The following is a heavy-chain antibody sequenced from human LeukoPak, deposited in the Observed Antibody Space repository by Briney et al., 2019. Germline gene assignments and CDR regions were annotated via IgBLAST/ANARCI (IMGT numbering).Heavy chain of an antibody. D-gene: IGHD2-15*01. J-gene: IGHJ4*02. CDR3: AKDENIVVVVAANPFDY. CDR1: GFTFSSYA. V-gene: IGHV3-23*01. Sequence: EGSLRLSCAASGFTFSSYAMSWVRQAPGKGLEWVSAISGSGGSTYYADSVKGRFTISRDNSKNTLYLQMNSLRAEDTAVYYCAKDENIVVVVAANPFDYWGQGTLVTVSS. CDR2: ISGSGGST.